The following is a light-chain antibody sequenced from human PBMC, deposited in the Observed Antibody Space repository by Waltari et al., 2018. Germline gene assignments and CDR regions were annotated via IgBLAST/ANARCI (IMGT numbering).Light chain of an antibody. CDR1: QDISKN. V-gene: IGKV1-33*01. CDR2: GAF. Sequence: DIQITQSPSSLFASVGDRVTITCQASQDISKNLHWFQQKPGKAPTLLIYGAFSLHTGVPSRFSGSKSGTHFTFTISSLQPEDIATYYCLQYHTFPLTFGGGTKVEIK. J-gene: IGKJ4*01. CDR3: LQYHTFPLT.